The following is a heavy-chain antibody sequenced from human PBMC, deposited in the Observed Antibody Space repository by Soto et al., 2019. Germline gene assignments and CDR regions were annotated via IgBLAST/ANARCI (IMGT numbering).Heavy chain of an antibody. CDR2: IYSAGSA. D-gene: IGHD6-13*01. Sequence: GGSLRLSCAASGFTVSSYHMSWVRQAPGKGLEWISVIYSAGSANFADSVKGRFTISRDNSKNTLYLQMSSLRAEDTAVYYCASVHSSSYHYFDYGGQGTLVTVSS. CDR1: GFTVSSYH. CDR3: ASVHSSSYHYFDY. J-gene: IGHJ4*02. V-gene: IGHV3-66*01.